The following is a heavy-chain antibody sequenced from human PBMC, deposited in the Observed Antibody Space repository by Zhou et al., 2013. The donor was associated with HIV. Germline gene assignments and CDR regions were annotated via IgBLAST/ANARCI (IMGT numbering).Heavy chain of an antibody. CDR2: IIPMFGTT. CDR1: GGTFSSYA. D-gene: IGHD6-19*01. Sequence: QVQLVQSGAEVKKPGSSVKVSCKASGGTFSSYAISWVRQAPGQGLEWMGGIIPMFGTTNHAQKFQGRVTITTDESTSTAYMELSSLRSEDTAVYYCARDLVAVASKIDYGMDVVGPRDHGHRSP. CDR3: ARDLVAVASKIDYGMDV. J-gene: IGHJ6*02. V-gene: IGHV1-69*05.